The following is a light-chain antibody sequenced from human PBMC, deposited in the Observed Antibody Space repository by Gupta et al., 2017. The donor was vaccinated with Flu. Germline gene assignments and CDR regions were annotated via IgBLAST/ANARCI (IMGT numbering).Light chain of an antibody. CDR3: QQSHNIPYT. V-gene: IGKV1-39*01. Sequence: MTQSPSSLSTFVGDTVTITCRASQSITSQLNWYQQKPGKAPQLLIYAASSLQGGVPSRFSGSSSGTDFTLTISSLQPEDFATYYCQQSHNIPYTFGQGTK. J-gene: IGKJ2*01. CDR1: QSITSQ. CDR2: AAS.